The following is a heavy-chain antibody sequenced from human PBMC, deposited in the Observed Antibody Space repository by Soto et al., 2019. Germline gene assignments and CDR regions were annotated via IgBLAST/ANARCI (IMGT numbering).Heavy chain of an antibody. J-gene: IGHJ4*02. CDR2: ISSSSSYI. V-gene: IGHV3-21*01. Sequence: GGSLRLSCAASGFTFSSYSMTWVRQAPGKGMEWVSSISSSSSYIYYADSVKGRFTISRDNAKNSLYLQMNSLRAEDTAVYYCARGLYDFSSDYSGQATLVTVSS. CDR1: GFTFSSYS. CDR3: ARGLYDFSSDY. D-gene: IGHD3-3*01.